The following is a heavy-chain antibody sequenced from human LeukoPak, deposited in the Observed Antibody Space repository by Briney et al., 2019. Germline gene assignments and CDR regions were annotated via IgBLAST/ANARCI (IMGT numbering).Heavy chain of an antibody. J-gene: IGHJ6*04. CDR3: AELGITMIGGV. CDR2: ISSSGSTI. V-gene: IGHV3-48*03. CDR1: GFTFSSYE. D-gene: IGHD3-10*02. Sequence: QAGGSLRLSCAASGFTFSSYEMNWVRQAPRKRLEWVSYISSSGSTIYYADSVKGRFTISRDNAKNSLYLQMNSLRAEDTAVYYCAELGITMIGGVWGKGTTVTISS.